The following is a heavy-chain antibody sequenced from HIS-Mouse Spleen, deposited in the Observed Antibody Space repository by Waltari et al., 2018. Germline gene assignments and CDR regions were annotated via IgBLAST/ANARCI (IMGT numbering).Heavy chain of an antibody. D-gene: IGHD6-13*01. CDR1: GYTFTGYY. J-gene: IGHJ1*01. V-gene: IGHV1-2*02. CDR3: ARDRGVKQQLVYFQH. Sequence: QAQLVPSGAEVKKPGASVKVSCKASGYTFTGYYMQWVRWAPGQGVEWMGWINPNSGGTNYAQKFQGRVTMTRDTSISTAYMELSRLRSDDTAVYYCARDRGVKQQLVYFQHWGQGTLVTVSS. CDR2: INPNSGGT.